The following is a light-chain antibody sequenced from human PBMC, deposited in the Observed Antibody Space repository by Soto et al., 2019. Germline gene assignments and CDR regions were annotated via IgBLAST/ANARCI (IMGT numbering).Light chain of an antibody. V-gene: IGKV1-39*01. J-gene: IGKJ5*01. CDR2: ASS. Sequence: DIQMTQSPSSLSASVGDRVTITCRTSQTIRSSLNWYQQKTGKAPKFLIYASSSLQSGVPSRFRGSGSGTLFTLTISSLQPEDFATYYCQQSYSTPTITFGHGTDWRL. CDR3: QQSYSTPTIT. CDR1: QTIRSS.